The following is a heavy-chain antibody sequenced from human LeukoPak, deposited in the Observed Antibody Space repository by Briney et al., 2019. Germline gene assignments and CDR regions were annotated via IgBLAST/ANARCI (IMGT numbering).Heavy chain of an antibody. CDR2: TYYRSKWYN. CDR3: VMSSYSSGWYY. Sequence: SQTLSLTCAISGDSVSSNSVAWNWIRQSPSRGLEWLGRTYYRSKWYNDYAVSVNSRITINPDTSKNQFSLQLNSVTPEDTAVYYCVMSSYSSGWYYWGQGTLVTVSS. D-gene: IGHD6-19*01. CDR1: GDSVSSNSVA. J-gene: IGHJ4*02. V-gene: IGHV6-1*01.